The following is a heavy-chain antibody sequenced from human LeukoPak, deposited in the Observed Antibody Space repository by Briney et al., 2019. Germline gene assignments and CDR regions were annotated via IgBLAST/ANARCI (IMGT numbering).Heavy chain of an antibody. Sequence: ASVRVSCKASGYTFTSYDINWVRQATGQGLEWMGWISAYNGYTNYAQKPQGRVTMTTDTSTSTAYLELRSLRSDDTAVYYCARQPWTTVTTSYDAFDIWGQGTMVTVSS. J-gene: IGHJ3*02. CDR2: ISAYNGYT. CDR1: GYTFTSYD. CDR3: ARQPWTTVTTSYDAFDI. D-gene: IGHD4-17*01. V-gene: IGHV1-18*01.